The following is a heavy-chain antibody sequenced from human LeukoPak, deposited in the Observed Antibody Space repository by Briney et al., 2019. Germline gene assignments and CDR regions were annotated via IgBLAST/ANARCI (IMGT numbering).Heavy chain of an antibody. CDR3: ARDGVGSTRTFDY. CDR2: INPNSGGT. Sequence: ASVKVSCKSSGYTFTGYYIHWVRQAPGQGLEWMGWINPNSGGTNYARKFQGRVTMTRDTSISTAYMELSRLRSDDTAVYYCARDGVGSTRTFDYWGQGTLVTVSS. J-gene: IGHJ4*02. D-gene: IGHD3-3*01. CDR1: GYTFTGYY. V-gene: IGHV1-2*02.